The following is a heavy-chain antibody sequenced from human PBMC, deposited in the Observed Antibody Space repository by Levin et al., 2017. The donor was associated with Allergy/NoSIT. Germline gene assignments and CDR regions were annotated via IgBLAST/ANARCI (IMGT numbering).Heavy chain of an antibody. CDR3: ARFPYGSGRTFNWFDP. CDR2: INHSGST. Sequence: SETLSLTCAVYGGSFSGYYWSWIRQPPGKGLEWIGEINHSGSTNYNPSLKSRVTISVDTSKNQFSLKLSSVTAADTAVYYCARFPYGSGRTFNWFDPWGQGTLVTVSS. CDR1: GGSFSGYY. J-gene: IGHJ5*02. D-gene: IGHD3-10*01. V-gene: IGHV4-34*01.